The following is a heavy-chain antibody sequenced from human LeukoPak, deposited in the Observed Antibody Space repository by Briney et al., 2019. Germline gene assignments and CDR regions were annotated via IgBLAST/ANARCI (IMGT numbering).Heavy chain of an antibody. J-gene: IGHJ4*02. D-gene: IGHD3-22*01. CDR1: GYTFTVYY. CDR2: INPNSGGT. Sequence: ASVTVSCTASGYTFTVYYMHWVRQAPGQGLEWMGWINPNSGGTNYAQKFQGRVTMTRDTSISTAYMELSRLRSDDTAVYYCARVTIGLHYYDSSGYDYWGQGTLVTVSS. CDR3: ARVTIGLHYYDSSGYDY. V-gene: IGHV1-2*02.